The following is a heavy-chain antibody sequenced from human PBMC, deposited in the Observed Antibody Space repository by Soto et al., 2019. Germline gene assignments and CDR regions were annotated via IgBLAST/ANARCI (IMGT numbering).Heavy chain of an antibody. J-gene: IGHJ4*02. CDR3: ARAWSYSGGPFDY. Sequence: SETLSLTCTVSGISVSTSDYYWGWVRQPPGKGLDWIGNIYHSGSTNYNPSLKSRVTISVDTSKNQFSLKLSSVTAADTAVYYCARAWSYSGGPFDYWGQGTLVTVSS. CDR1: GISVSTSDYY. CDR2: IYHSGST. V-gene: IGHV4-39*07. D-gene: IGHD1-26*01.